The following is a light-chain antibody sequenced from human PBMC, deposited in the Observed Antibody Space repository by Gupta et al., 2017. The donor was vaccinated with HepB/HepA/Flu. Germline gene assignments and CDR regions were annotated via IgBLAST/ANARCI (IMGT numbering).Light chain of an antibody. V-gene: IGKV2-30*02. CDR3: MHGTHCPYT. Sequence: EVVRTETQLSVPVPLGQSAAFSCRSSQSLVHSDGNTYLNWFQQRPGQSPRRLIYKVSNRESGVPNLFSSSRSGTVFTLTIGRVEAEDVGVYYCMHGTHCPYTFGQGTKLEIK. CDR1: QSLVHSDGNTY. CDR2: KVS. J-gene: IGKJ2*01.